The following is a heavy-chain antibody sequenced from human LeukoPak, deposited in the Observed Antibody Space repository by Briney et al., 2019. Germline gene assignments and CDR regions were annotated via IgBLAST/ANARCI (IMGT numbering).Heavy chain of an antibody. CDR2: ISSSSSYI. CDR3: ASHYGDYLLLDY. J-gene: IGHJ4*02. Sequence: NPGGSLRLSCAASGFTFSSYSMNWVRQAPGKGLEWVSSISSSSSYIYYTDSVKGRFTISRDNAKNSLYLQMNSLRAEDTAVYYCASHYGDYLLLDYWGQGTLVTVSS. CDR1: GFTFSSYS. D-gene: IGHD4-17*01. V-gene: IGHV3-21*01.